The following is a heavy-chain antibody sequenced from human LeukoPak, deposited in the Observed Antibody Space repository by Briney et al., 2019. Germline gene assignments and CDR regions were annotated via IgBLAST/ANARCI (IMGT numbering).Heavy chain of an antibody. CDR3: AKDDRWLQYND. Sequence: GGSLRLSCSASGFTFSTHGMNWVRQAPGRGLEWVSGIRGNGITTYYADSVKGRFTISRDNSKNTVYLQMNSLRAEDTAIYYCAKDDRWLQYNDWGQGTLVTVSS. D-gene: IGHD5-24*01. J-gene: IGHJ4*02. CDR1: GFTFSTHG. CDR2: IRGNGITT. V-gene: IGHV3-23*01.